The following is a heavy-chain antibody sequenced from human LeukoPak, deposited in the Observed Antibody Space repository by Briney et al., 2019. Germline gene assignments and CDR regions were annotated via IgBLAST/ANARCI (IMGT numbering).Heavy chain of an antibody. V-gene: IGHV1-2*02. J-gene: IGHJ4*02. Sequence: ASVKVSCKASGYTFTSYYMHWVRQAPGQGLEWMGWINPHTGGTNYAQKFQGRVTMTRDTSISTAYMELSRLRSDDTAVYYCARPYCSGGSCHDFFDYWGQGTLVTVSS. CDR2: INPHTGGT. CDR1: GYTFTSYY. D-gene: IGHD2-15*01. CDR3: ARPYCSGGSCHDFFDY.